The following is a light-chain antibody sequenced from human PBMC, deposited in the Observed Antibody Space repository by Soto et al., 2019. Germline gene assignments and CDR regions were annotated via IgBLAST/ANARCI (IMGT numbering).Light chain of an antibody. V-gene: IGLV1-40*01. CDR3: QAYDYSLTAFV. CDR2: GDN. Sequence: QSVLTQPPSVSGAPGQRVTISCTGSSSNIGAPYDVHWYQHLPGTAPKLLIFGDNNRPSGVPDRFSGSKSGTSASLAITGLQAEDEADYYCQAYDYSLTAFVFGGGTKVTVL. J-gene: IGLJ3*02. CDR1: SSNIGAPYD.